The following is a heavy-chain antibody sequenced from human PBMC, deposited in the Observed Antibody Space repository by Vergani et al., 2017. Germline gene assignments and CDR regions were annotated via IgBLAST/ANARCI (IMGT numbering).Heavy chain of an antibody. CDR2: IYYSGST. D-gene: IGHD3-22*01. Sequence: QVQLQESGPGLVKPSETLSLTCTVSGGSISSHYWSWIRQPPGKGLEWIGYIYYSGSTNYNPSLKSRVTISVDTSKNQFSLKLSSVTAADTAVYYCAREGLGMDVWGQGTTVTVSS. V-gene: IGHV4-59*11. CDR3: AREGLGMDV. J-gene: IGHJ6*02. CDR1: GGSISSHY.